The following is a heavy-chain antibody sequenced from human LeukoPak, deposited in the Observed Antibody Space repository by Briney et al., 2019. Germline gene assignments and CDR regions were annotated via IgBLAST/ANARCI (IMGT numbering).Heavy chain of an antibody. CDR1: GFTFSSYA. V-gene: IGHV3-30-3*01. J-gene: IGHJ4*02. CDR3: ATPVEDY. CDR2: ISHDGSNK. Sequence: GGSLRLSCAASGFTFSSYAMHWVRQAPGKGLEWVAVISHDGSNKYYTDSVKGRFTISRDNSKNTLYLQMNSLRAEDTAVYYCATPVEDYWGQGTLVTVSS.